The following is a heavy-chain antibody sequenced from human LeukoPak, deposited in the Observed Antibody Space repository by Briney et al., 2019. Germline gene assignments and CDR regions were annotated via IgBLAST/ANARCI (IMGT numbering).Heavy chain of an antibody. CDR2: ISGSGGST. CDR3: AKDDYYDSSGYYGH. J-gene: IGHJ4*02. D-gene: IGHD3-22*01. V-gene: IGHV3-23*01. CDR1: GFTFSSYA. Sequence: GGSLRLSCAASGFTFSSYAMSWVRQAPGKGLEWVSAISGSGGSTYYADSVKGRFTISRDNSKNTLYPQMNSLRAEDTAVYYCAKDDYYDSSGYYGHWGQGTLVTVSS.